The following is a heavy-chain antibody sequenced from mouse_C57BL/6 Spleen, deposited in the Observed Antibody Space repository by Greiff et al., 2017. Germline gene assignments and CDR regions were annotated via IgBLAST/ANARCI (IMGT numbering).Heavy chain of an antibody. CDR1: GFNIKDYY. D-gene: IGHD1-1*01. J-gene: IGHJ2*01. V-gene: IGHV14-2*01. CDR2: IDPEDGET. CDR3: ARSGRYPDY. Sequence: VQLQQSGAELVKPGASVKLSCTASGFNIKDYYMHWVKQRTEQGLEWIGRIDPEDGETKYAPKFPGKATITADTSSNTAYLQLSTLASEDTAVYYCARSGRYPDYWGQGTTLTVSS.